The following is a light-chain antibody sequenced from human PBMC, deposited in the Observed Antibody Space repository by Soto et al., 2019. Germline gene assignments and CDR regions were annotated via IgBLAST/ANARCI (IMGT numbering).Light chain of an antibody. CDR2: VAS. CDR1: QSVSSN. J-gene: IGKJ5*01. CDR3: QQYNNWPIT. Sequence: EIVMTQSPATLSVSPGERATLSCRASQSVSSNLAWYQQKPGQAPRLLIYVASTRATGIPARFSGSGSGTEFTLTISSLQSEDFAVYCCQQYNNWPITFGQGTRLEIK. V-gene: IGKV3-15*01.